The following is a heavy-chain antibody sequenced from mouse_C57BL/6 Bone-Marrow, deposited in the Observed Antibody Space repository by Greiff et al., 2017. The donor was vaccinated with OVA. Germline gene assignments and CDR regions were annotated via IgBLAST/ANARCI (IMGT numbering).Heavy chain of an antibody. J-gene: IGHJ3*01. CDR2: ISYDGSN. CDR1: GYSITSGYY. Sequence: ESGPGLVKPSQSLSLTCSVTGYSITSGYYWNWIRQFPGNKLEWMGYISYDGSNNYNPSLKNRISITRDTSKNQFFLKLNSVTTEDTATYYGARGGMDDYSAWFAYWGQGTLVTVSA. D-gene: IGHD2-4*01. CDR3: ARGGMDDYSAWFAY. V-gene: IGHV3-6*01.